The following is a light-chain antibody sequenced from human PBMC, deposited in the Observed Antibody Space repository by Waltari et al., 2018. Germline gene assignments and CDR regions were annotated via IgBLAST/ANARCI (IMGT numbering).Light chain of an antibody. CDR1: QDISNY. CDR3: QQYDNLPIT. V-gene: IGKV1-33*01. J-gene: IGKJ5*01. Sequence: DIQMNQSPSSLSASVGNRVTITCQASQDISNYLNWYQQKPGKAPKLLIYDASNLETGVPSRFSGSGSGTDFIFTISSLQPEDFATYYCQQYDNLPITFGQGTRLQIK. CDR2: DAS.